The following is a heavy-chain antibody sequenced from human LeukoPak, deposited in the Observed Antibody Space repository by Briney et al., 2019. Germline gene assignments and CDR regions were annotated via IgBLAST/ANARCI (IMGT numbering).Heavy chain of an antibody. D-gene: IGHD3-22*01. CDR3: ARPRGGYYYDSSGYSREGYFDY. Sequence: SETLSLTCTVSGGSISSSSYYWGWIRQPPGKGLEWIGSIYYSGSTYYNPSLKSRVTISVDTSKNQFSLKLSSVTAADTAVYYCARPRGGYYYDSSGYSREGYFDYWGQEPWSPSPQ. V-gene: IGHV4-39*01. J-gene: IGHJ4*01. CDR2: IYYSGST. CDR1: GGSISSSSYY.